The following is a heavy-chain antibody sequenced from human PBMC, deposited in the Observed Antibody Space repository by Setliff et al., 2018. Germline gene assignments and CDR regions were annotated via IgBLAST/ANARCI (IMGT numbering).Heavy chain of an antibody. V-gene: IGHV4-59*11. CDR1: GVSITSHY. CDR2: IHHSGST. CDR3: ARDNIGPDALDI. J-gene: IGHJ3*02. Sequence: SGTLSLTCTVSGVSITSHYWSWIRQPPGRALEWIGYIHHSGSTNYNPSLKSRVTLSMDTSRNHFSLNLTSLTAADTALYYCARDNIGPDALDIWGQGTMVTVSS.